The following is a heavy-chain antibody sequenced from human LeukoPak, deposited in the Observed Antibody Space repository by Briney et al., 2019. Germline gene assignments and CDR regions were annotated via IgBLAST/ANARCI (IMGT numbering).Heavy chain of an antibody. Sequence: PSETLSLTCSVSGGSISGHYWSWIRQPPGKRLEWIGYVYDSGSTNYNPSLSSRVTISLDTSKNQFSLKLTSVTAADTAVYYCARLSGKWTWGQGTLVTVSP. V-gene: IGHV4-59*11. J-gene: IGHJ5*02. CDR1: GGSISGHY. CDR2: VYDSGST. D-gene: IGHD1-26*01. CDR3: ARLSGKWT.